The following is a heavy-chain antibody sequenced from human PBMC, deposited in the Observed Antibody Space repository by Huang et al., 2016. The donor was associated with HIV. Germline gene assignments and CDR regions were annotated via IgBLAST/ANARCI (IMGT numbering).Heavy chain of an antibody. Sequence: QVQLQQWGAGLLRPSETLSLTCAVYGGSFSGYYGTWLRQPPGKGQEWIGESNHSASNNYNPSIKSRVTMSVDRSRNEFSLTLTSVTAADTAVYYCARGQGGYYYYYMDVWGKGTTVTVSS. CDR2: SNHSASN. CDR1: GGSFSGYY. J-gene: IGHJ6*03. CDR3: ARGQGGYYYYYMDV. V-gene: IGHV4-34*01.